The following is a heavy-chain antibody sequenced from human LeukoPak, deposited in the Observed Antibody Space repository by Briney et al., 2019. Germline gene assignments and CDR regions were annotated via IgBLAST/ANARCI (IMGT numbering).Heavy chain of an antibody. CDR2: IKQDGSEK. V-gene: IGHV3-7*01. Sequence: GGSLRLSCAASGFTFSSYWMSWVRQAPGKGLEWVANIKQDGSEKYYVDSVKGRFTISRDNAKNSLYLQMNSLRAEDTAVYYCAGLATVTTFYYFDYWVQGTLVTVSS. J-gene: IGHJ4*02. CDR1: GFTFSSYW. CDR3: AGLATVTTFYYFDY. D-gene: IGHD4-17*01.